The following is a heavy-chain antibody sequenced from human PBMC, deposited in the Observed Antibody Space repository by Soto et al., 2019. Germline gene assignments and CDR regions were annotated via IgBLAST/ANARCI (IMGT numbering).Heavy chain of an antibody. CDR2: IIPILGIA. J-gene: IGHJ3*01. CDR1: GGTFSSYT. V-gene: IGHV1-69*02. CDR3: AGAVNRYAFDF. Sequence: QVQLVQSGAEVKKPGSSVKVSCKASGGTFSSYTISWVRQAPGQGLEWMGRIIPILGIANYAQKFQGRVTLTADKSTSTAYMELSSLRSEDTAVYYCAGAVNRYAFDFCGKGTMVTVSS.